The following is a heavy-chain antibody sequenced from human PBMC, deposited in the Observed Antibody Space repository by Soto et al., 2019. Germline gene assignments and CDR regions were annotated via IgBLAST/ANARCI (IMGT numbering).Heavy chain of an antibody. CDR2: IIPMLGMS. V-gene: IGHV1-69*02. D-gene: IGHD3-10*01. J-gene: IGHJ4*02. CDR3: ATSYVSVSRPFDY. Sequence: QVQLVQSGAEVKKPGSSVKVSCKASGDTFNFYTISWVRQAPGQGLEWMGRIIPMLGMSNYAQKFQDRVTIIADKSTNTAYMQVSSLRSEDTAIYYCATSYVSVSRPFDYWGQGTLVTFSS. CDR1: GDTFNFYT.